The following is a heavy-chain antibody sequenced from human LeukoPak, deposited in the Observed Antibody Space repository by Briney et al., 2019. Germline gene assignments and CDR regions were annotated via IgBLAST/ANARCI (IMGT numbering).Heavy chain of an antibody. V-gene: IGHV4-39*07. CDR2: INHSGST. D-gene: IGHD5-18*01. CDR3: ARVSGAQGGYSYGPIDY. J-gene: IGHJ4*02. CDR1: GGSISSGDYY. Sequence: SETLSLTCTVSGGSISSGDYYWSWIRQPPGKGLEWIGEINHSGSTNYNPSLKSRVTISVDTSKNQFSLKLSSVTAADTAVYYCARVSGAQGGYSYGPIDYWGQGTLVTVSS.